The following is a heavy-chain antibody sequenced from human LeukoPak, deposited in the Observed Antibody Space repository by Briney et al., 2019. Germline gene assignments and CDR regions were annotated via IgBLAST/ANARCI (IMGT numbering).Heavy chain of an antibody. CDR3: ARVGSGSWPLAFDI. J-gene: IGHJ3*02. V-gene: IGHV3-33*01. Sequence: PGGSLRLSCAASGFSFRDYGMNWLRQAPGKGLEWVGVIWNDGSKKDYTDFVKARLTISRDNSKSTLYLQVNSLRAGDTAVYYCARVGSGSWPLAFDIWGQGTMVTVSA. CDR1: GFSFRDYG. CDR2: IWNDGSKK. D-gene: IGHD3-10*01.